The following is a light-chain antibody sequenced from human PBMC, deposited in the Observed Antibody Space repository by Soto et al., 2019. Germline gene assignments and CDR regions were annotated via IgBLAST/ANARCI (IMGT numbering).Light chain of an antibody. J-gene: IGLJ3*02. V-gene: IGLV2-11*01. CDR3: CSYVGSYTWV. CDR1: SSDVGGDKY. Sequence: QSALTQPRSVSGSPGQSVTISCTGTSSDVGGDKYVSLYQQHPGKAPKFIIYEVTKRPSGVPDRFSGSKSGATASLTISGLQAEDEADYYCCSYVGSYTWVFGGGTKVPVL. CDR2: EVT.